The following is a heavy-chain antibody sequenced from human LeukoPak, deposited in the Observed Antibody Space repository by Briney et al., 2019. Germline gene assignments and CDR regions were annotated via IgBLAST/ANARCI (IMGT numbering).Heavy chain of an antibody. CDR3: ASHGAGYYDYVWGSYRIFDY. D-gene: IGHD3-16*02. J-gene: IGHJ4*02. CDR2: INHSGST. Sequence: SETLSLTCAVYGGSFSGYYWSWIRQPPGKGLEWIGEINHSGSTNYNPSLKSRVTISVDTSKNQFSLKLSSVTAADAAVYYCASHGAGYYDYVWGSYRIFDYWGQGTLVTVSS. CDR1: GGSFSGYY. V-gene: IGHV4-34*01.